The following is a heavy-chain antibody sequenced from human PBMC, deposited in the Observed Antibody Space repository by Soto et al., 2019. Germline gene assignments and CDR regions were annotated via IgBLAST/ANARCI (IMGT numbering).Heavy chain of an antibody. CDR3: VKDGGGVRYNYNIRGDS. D-gene: IGHD5-18*01. CDR1: GIDLENYG. J-gene: IGHJ4*02. CDR2: ISSDGTTK. V-gene: IGHV3-30*18. Sequence: QVQLVESGGGVVHPGRSLRLSCVASGIDLENYGIHWVRQAPGEGLEWVAVISSDGTTKSYIDSGRGRFTISRDNSRSTVFLQMNRLRREDTAMYYCVKDGGGVRYNYNIRGDSWGQGTQVTVSS.